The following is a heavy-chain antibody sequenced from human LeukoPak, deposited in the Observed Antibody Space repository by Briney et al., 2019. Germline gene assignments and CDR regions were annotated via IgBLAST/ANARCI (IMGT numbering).Heavy chain of an antibody. V-gene: IGHV3-48*04. Sequence: GGSLRLSCAASGFTFSSYSMNWVRQAPGKGLEWVSYISSSSSTIYYADSVKGRFTISRDNAKNSLYLQMNSLRAEDTAVYYCARALVVVTAPFDYWGQGTLVTVSS. CDR3: ARALVVVTAPFDY. J-gene: IGHJ4*02. CDR2: ISSSSSTI. CDR1: GFTFSSYS. D-gene: IGHD2-21*02.